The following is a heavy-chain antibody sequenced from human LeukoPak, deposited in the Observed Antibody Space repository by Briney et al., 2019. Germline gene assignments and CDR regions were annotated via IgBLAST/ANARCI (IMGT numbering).Heavy chain of an antibody. CDR3: AREESGIYYDSRGPRWFDP. CDR1: GGSITGYY. Sequence: PSETLSLTCTVSGGSITGYYWSWIRQPPGKGLEWIGYIYYSGSTNYNPSLKSRVAISVDTSKNQLSLKVTSLTAAVTAVYYCAREESGIYYDSRGPRWFDPWGQGTLITVSS. D-gene: IGHD3-22*01. CDR2: IYYSGST. V-gene: IGHV4-59*01. J-gene: IGHJ5*02.